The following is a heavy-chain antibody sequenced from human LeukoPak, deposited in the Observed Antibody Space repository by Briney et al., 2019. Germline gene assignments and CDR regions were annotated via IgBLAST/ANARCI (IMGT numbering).Heavy chain of an antibody. CDR2: INHSGST. D-gene: IGHD3-3*01. CDR3: ASWEWGNWFDP. J-gene: IGHJ5*02. V-gene: IGHV4-34*01. CDR1: GGSFSGYY. Sequence: SETLSLTCALYGGSFSGYYWSWIRQPPGKGLEWIGEINHSGSTNYNPSLKSRVTISVDTSKNQFSLKLSSVTAADTAVYYCASWEWGNWFDPWGQGTLVTVSS.